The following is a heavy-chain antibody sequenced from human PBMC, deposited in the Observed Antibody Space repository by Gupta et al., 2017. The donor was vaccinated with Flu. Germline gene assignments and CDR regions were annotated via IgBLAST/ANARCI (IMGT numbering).Heavy chain of an antibody. Sequence: EVQLLESGGGLVQPGGSLRLSCAASGFTFSSYAMSWVRQAPGKGLEWVAGISLSGDNKYYPDSVQGRFTIYRDNSKNMLYLQINSLRDEDTAVYYCAKSPRRDGYNNWYFDLWGRGTLVTVSS. D-gene: IGHD5-12*01. CDR2: ISLSGDNK. CDR3: AKSPRRDGYNNWYFDL. J-gene: IGHJ2*01. CDR1: GFTFSSYA. V-gene: IGHV3-23*01.